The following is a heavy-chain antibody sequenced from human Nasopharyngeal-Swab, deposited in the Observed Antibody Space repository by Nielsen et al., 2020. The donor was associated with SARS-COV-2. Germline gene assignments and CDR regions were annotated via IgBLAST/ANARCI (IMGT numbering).Heavy chain of an antibody. V-gene: IGHV3-30*18. J-gene: IGHJ4*02. CDR2: ISYDGSNE. CDR3: AKDVHGDYGGIDY. D-gene: IGHD4-17*01. Sequence: EGSLRLSCAASGFTFSSSGMDWVRQAPGKGLEWVAVISYDGSNEYYGDSVKGRFTISRDNSKNTLYLQMNSLRVDDTAVYYCAKDVHGDYGGIDYWGQGILVTVSS. CDR1: GFTFSSSG.